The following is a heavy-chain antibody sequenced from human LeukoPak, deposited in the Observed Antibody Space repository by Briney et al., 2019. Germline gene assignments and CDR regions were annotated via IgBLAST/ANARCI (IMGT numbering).Heavy chain of an antibody. J-gene: IGHJ4*02. CDR3: AREAATFEEGFDY. CDR2: IYYSGST. D-gene: IGHD3-16*01. CDR1: GGSISSYY. Sequence: SETLSLTCTVSGGSISSYYWSWIRQPPGKGLEWIGYIYYSGSTNYNPSLKSRVTISVDTSKNQFSLKLSSVSAADTAVYYCAREAATFEEGFDYWGQGTLVTVSS. V-gene: IGHV4-59*01.